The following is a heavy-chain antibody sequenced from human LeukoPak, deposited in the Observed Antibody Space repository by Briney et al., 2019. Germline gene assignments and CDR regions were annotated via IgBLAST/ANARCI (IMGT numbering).Heavy chain of an antibody. CDR3: ARHPERYSYFDY. V-gene: IGHV4-39*01. J-gene: IGHJ4*02. CDR2: IYYTGSA. CDR1: GGSISSSSYY. Sequence: TLSLTCTVSGGSISSSSYYWGWIRQPPGKGLEWIGSIYYTGSAYYNPSLKSRVTMSVDTSKNQFSLRLSSVTAADTAVYSCARHPERYSYFDYWGQGTLVTVSS. D-gene: IGHD5-18*01.